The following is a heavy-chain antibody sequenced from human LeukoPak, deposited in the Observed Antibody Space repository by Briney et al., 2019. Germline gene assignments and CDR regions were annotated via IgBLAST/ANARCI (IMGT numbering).Heavy chain of an antibody. D-gene: IGHD6-13*01. CDR2: INPSGGST. J-gene: IGHJ3*02. Sequence: ASVKVPCKASGYTFTSYYMHWVRQAPGQGLEWMGIINPSGGSTSYAQKLQGRVTMTTDTSTSTAYMELRSLRSDDTAVYYCARDGVSDAFDIWGQGTMVTVSS. V-gene: IGHV1-46*01. CDR3: ARDGVSDAFDI. CDR1: GYTFTSYY.